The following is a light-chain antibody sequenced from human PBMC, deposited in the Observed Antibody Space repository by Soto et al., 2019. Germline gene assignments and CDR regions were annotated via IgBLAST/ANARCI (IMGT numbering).Light chain of an antibody. J-gene: IGLJ1*01. Sequence: QSVRTQPASVSGSPGQSVTISCTGTSSDFGSYKFVSWYQHHPGTVPKVIIYETSKRPSGVSDRFSGSKSGNTASLTISGLQAEDEADYYCFSFTSTNTHVFGSGTKVTVL. CDR3: FSFTSTNTHV. V-gene: IGLV2-23*01. CDR1: SSDFGSYKF. CDR2: ETS.